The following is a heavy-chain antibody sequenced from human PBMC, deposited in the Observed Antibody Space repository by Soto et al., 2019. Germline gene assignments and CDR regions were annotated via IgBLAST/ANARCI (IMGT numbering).Heavy chain of an antibody. D-gene: IGHD5-18*01. V-gene: IGHV1-69*06. CDR1: GGTFSSYA. CDR3: ASLRIQLWAHLDYGMDV. J-gene: IGHJ6*02. CDR2: IIPIFGTA. Sequence: ASVKVSCKASGGTFSSYAISWVRQAPGQGLEWMGGIIPIFGTANYAQKFQGRVTITADKSTSTAYMELSSLRSEDTAVYYCASLRIQLWAHLDYGMDVWGQGTTVTVSS.